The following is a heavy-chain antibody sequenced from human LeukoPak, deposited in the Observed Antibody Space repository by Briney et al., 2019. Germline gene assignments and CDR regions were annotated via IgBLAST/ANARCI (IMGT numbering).Heavy chain of an antibody. CDR3: ASKERWLPRRDAFDI. CDR1: GGSFSGYY. CDR2: INHSGST. D-gene: IGHD5-24*01. Sequence: PSETLSLTCAVYGGSFSGYYWSWIRQPPGKGLEWIGEINHSGSTNYNPSLKSRVTISVDTSKNQFSLKLSSVTAADTAVYYCASKERWLPRRDAFDIWGQGTMVTVSS. J-gene: IGHJ3*02. V-gene: IGHV4-34*01.